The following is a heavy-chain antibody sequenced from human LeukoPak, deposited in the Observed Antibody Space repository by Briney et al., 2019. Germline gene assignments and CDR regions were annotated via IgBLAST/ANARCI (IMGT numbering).Heavy chain of an antibody. CDR1: GGSFSGYY. CDR3: ARGVNAFDI. V-gene: IGHV4-34*01. Sequence: SETLSLTCAVYGGSFSGYYWSWIRQPPGKGLEWIEEINHSGSTNYNPSLKSRVTISVDTSKNQFSLKLSSVTAADTAVYYCARGVNAFDIWGQGTMVTVSS. CDR2: INHSGST. J-gene: IGHJ3*02.